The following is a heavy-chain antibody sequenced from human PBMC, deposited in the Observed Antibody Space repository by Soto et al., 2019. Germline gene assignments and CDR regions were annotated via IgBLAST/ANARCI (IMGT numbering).Heavy chain of an antibody. J-gene: IGHJ6*03. Sequence: GGSLRLSCAASGFTFSSYGMHWVRQAPGKGLEWVAVIWYDGSNKYYADSVKGRFTISRDNSKNTLYLQMNSLRAEDTAVYYCARGDMDGLHLGELSHPGYVWGKGTTVTVSS. CDR3: ARGDMDGLHLGELSHPGYV. CDR2: IWYDGSNK. CDR1: GFTFSSYG. V-gene: IGHV3-33*01. D-gene: IGHD3-16*02.